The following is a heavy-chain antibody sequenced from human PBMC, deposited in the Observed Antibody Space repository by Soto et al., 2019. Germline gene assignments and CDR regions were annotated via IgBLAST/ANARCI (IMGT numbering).Heavy chain of an antibody. D-gene: IGHD6-19*01. CDR3: ARDWDSSSGWSIYYYYYGMDV. J-gene: IGHJ6*02. CDR1: GFTFSSYS. V-gene: IGHV3-21*01. CDR2: ISSSSSYI. Sequence: EVQLVESGGGLVKPGGSLRLSCAASGFTFSSYSMNWVRQAPGKGLEWVSSISSSSSYIYFADSVKGRFTISRDNAKNSLYLQMNSLRAEDTAVYYCARDWDSSSGWSIYYYYYGMDVWGQGTTVTVSS.